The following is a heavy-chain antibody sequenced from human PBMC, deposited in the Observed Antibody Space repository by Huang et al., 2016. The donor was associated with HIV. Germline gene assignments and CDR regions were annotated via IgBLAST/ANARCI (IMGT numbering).Heavy chain of an antibody. CDR1: GGSISSSSYY. Sequence: QLQLQESGPGLVKPSETLSLTRSVSGGSISSSSYYWGWIRQPPGKGLAWIGSIYYMGSTFYNPSLKSRVTISGETSRNQFSLRLSSVTAADTSVYYCARHMDCSSSSCLAGGHERGPFDMWGQGTMVTVSS. CDR2: IYYMGST. J-gene: IGHJ3*02. D-gene: IGHD2-2*01. V-gene: IGHV4-39*01. CDR3: ARHMDCSSSSCLAGGHERGPFDM.